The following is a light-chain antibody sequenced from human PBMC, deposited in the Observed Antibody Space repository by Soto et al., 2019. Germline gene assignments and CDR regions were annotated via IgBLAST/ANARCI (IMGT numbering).Light chain of an antibody. CDR3: AAWADSLTGPV. J-gene: IGLJ1*01. Sequence: QSVLTQPPSASGTPGQTVIISCSGSRSDIGSNSVNWYQHLPGTAPKLLIYNNNQRPSAVPDRFSGSKSGTSASLAISGLQPEDEADYYCAAWADSLTGPVCGTATKGTVX. V-gene: IGLV1-44*01. CDR2: NNN. CDR1: RSDIGSNS.